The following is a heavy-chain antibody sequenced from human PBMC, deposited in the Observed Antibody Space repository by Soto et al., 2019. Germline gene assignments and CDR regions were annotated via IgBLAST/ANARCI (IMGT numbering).Heavy chain of an antibody. D-gene: IGHD7-27*01. V-gene: IGHV3-7*03. CDR2: IKKDGGGE. CDR1: GFTFSDYW. Sequence: EVQLVESGGGLVQPGGSLRLSCAGSGFTFSDYWMNWVRQAPGKGLEWVANIKKDGGGELYVDSVKGRFTISRDNAKNSLFLQMNSQRAEDTAVYYCVREWGRLTPDSWGQGTLVTVSS. CDR3: VREWGRLTPDS. J-gene: IGHJ4*02.